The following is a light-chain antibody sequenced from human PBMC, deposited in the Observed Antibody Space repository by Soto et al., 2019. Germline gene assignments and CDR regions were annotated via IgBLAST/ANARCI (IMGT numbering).Light chain of an antibody. Sequence: DIQMTQSPSTLSASVGDSVTITCRASQIIYSWLAWYQQKPVNAPKLLIYKSSTVERGVPSRFSGSGSETEFNLTINSLPPDDFATYYYLQYCDYYRPFGQRTKVEIK. V-gene: IGKV1-5*03. CDR2: KSS. CDR1: QIIYSW. CDR3: LQYCDYYRP. J-gene: IGKJ1*01.